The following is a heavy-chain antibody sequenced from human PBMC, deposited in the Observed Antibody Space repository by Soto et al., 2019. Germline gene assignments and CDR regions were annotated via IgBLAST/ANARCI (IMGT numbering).Heavy chain of an antibody. CDR2: IIPIFGTA. J-gene: IGHJ6*02. D-gene: IGHD2-15*01. CDR3: ARDCSGGSCYYYYGMDV. V-gene: IGHV1-69*01. CDR1: GGTFSSYA. Sequence: QVQLVQSGAEVKKPGSSVKVSCTASGGTFSSYAISWVRQAPGQGLEWMGGIIPIFGTANYAQKFQGRVTITADESTSTAYMELSSLRSEDTAVYYCARDCSGGSCYYYYGMDVWGQGTTVTVSS.